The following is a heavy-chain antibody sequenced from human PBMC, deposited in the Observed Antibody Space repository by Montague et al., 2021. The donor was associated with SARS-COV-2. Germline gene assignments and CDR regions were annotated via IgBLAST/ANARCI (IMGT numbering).Heavy chain of an antibody. Sequence: SETLSLTCAVYGGSFSGYYWSWIRQPPGKGLEWIGEINHSGSTNYNPSLKSRVTISVDTSKNQFSLKLSSVTAADTAVYYCARARQDVVVPALGIGAYYYYYYMDVGGKGTTVTVSS. D-gene: IGHD2-2*01. J-gene: IGHJ6*03. CDR3: ARARQDVVVPALGIGAYYYYYYMDV. CDR2: INHSGST. CDR1: GGSFSGYY. V-gene: IGHV4-34*01.